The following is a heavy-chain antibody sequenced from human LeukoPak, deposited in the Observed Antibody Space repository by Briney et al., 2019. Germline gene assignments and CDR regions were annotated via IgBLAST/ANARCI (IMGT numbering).Heavy chain of an antibody. CDR3: ARDPLGGYYFDY. V-gene: IGHV3-21*01. CDR1: GFSFSRYS. J-gene: IGHJ4*02. CDR2: FGSSSSYI. D-gene: IGHD3-16*01. Sequence: GGSLRLSCAVSGFSFSRYSMNWVRQTPGKGLEWVSYFGSSSSYIYYADSVKGRFTISRDNAKNLLYLQMSNLRAEDTAVYYCARDPLGGYYFDYWGQGTLVTVSS.